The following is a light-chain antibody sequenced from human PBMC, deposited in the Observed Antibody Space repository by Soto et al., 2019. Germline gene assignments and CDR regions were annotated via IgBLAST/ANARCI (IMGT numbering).Light chain of an antibody. CDR1: QSVSSNY. J-gene: IGKJ1*01. CDR3: QQYGSSPWT. CDR2: GAS. Sequence: EIVLTQSPDTLSLSPGERATLSCRASQSVSSNYLAWYQQKPGQAPRLLIYGASSRANGIPDRFSGSGSGTDFTLTISSLEPEDFAVYYCQQYGSSPWTFGQGTKVEIK. V-gene: IGKV3-20*01.